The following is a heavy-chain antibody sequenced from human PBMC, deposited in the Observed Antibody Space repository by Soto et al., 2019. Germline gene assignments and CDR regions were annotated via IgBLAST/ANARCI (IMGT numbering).Heavy chain of an antibody. Sequence: PGGSLRLSCAASGFTFSSYGMHWVRQAPGKGLEWVAVISYDGSNKYYADSVKGRFTISRDNSKNTLYLQMNSLRAEDTAVYYCAKEDYYDSWGQGTLVTAPQ. D-gene: IGHD3-22*01. CDR1: GFTFSSYG. J-gene: IGHJ4*02. CDR2: ISYDGSNK. CDR3: AKEDYYDS. V-gene: IGHV3-30*18.